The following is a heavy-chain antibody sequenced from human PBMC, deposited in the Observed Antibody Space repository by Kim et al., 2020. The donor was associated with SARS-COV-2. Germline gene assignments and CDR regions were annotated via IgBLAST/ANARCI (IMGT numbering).Heavy chain of an antibody. CDR3: ARGAALKVRDYTVTTTPDY. Sequence: GGSLRLSCAASGFTFSSYDMHWVRQATGKGLEWVSAIGTAGDTYYPGSVKGRFTISRENAKNSLYLQMNSLRAGDTAVYYCARGAALKVRDYTVTTTPDYWGQGTLVTVSS. D-gene: IGHD4-17*01. J-gene: IGHJ4*02. CDR2: IGTAGDT. V-gene: IGHV3-13*01. CDR1: GFTFSSYD.